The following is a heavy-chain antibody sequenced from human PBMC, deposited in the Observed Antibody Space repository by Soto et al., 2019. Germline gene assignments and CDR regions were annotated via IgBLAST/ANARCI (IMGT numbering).Heavy chain of an antibody. CDR2: IYYSGST. CDR1: GGSISSGDYY. D-gene: IGHD3-9*01. J-gene: IGHJ3*02. V-gene: IGHV4-30-4*01. CDR3: ARAPGGLRYFDWFGAFDI. Sequence: SETLSLTCTVSGGSISSGDYYWSWIRQPPGKGLEWIGYIYYSGSTYYNPSLKSRVTISVDTSKNQFSLKLSSVTAADTAVYYCARAPGGLRYFDWFGAFDIWGQGTMVTVSS.